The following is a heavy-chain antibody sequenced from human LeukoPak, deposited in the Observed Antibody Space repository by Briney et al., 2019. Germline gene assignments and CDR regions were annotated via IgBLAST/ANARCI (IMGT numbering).Heavy chain of an antibody. J-gene: IGHJ4*02. V-gene: IGHV4-39*01. Sequence: PSETLSLTCTVSGGSISSSSYYWGWIRQPPGKGLEWIGSIYYSGSTYYNPSLKSRVTISVDTSKNQFSLKLSSVTAADTAVYYCARQVINYYGSGSYYLYWGQGTLVTVSS. CDR1: GGSISSSSYY. D-gene: IGHD3-10*01. CDR3: ARQVINYYGSGSYYLY. CDR2: IYYSGST.